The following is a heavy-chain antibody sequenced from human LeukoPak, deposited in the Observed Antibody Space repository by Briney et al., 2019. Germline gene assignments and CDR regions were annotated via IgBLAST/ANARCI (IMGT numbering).Heavy chain of an antibody. J-gene: IGHJ3*02. CDR3: ARGDYYDFWSGYFADAFDI. Sequence: ASVKVSCKASGYTFTSYDINWVRQATGQGLEWRGWMNPNSGNTGYAQKFQGRVTMTRNTSISTAYMELSSLRSEDTAVYYCARGDYYDFWSGYFADAFDIWGQGTMVTVSS. CDR1: GYTFTSYD. CDR2: MNPNSGNT. V-gene: IGHV1-8*01. D-gene: IGHD3-3*01.